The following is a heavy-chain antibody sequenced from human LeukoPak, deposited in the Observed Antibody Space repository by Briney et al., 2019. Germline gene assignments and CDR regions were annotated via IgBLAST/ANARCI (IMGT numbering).Heavy chain of an antibody. CDR1: GYTFTGYY. CDR2: INPNSGGT. V-gene: IGHV1-2*02. J-gene: IGHJ4*02. D-gene: IGHD3-3*01. Sequence: ASVKVSCKASGYTFTGYYMHWVRQAPGQGLEWMGWINPNSGGTNYAQKFQGRVTMTRDTSISTAYMELSRLRFDDTAVYYCASNRRQYDFWSGYYVYWGQGTLVTVSS. CDR3: ASNRRQYDFWSGYYVY.